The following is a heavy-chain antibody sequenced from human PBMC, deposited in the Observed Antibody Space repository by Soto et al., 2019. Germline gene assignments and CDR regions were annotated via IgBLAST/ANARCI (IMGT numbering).Heavy chain of an antibody. V-gene: IGHV3-48*02. J-gene: IGHJ3*02. D-gene: IGHD5-12*01. CDR3: ARDRLGYSGYGFPEAFDI. CDR2: ISSSSSTI. Sequence: LRLSCAASGFTFSSYSMSWVRQAPGKGLEWVSYISSSSSTIYYADSVKGRFTISRDNAKNSLYLQMNSLRDEDTAVYYCARDRLGYSGYGFPEAFDIWGQGTMVTVSS. CDR1: GFTFSSYS.